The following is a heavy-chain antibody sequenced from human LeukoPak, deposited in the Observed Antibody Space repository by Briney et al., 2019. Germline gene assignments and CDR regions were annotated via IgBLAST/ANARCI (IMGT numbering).Heavy chain of an antibody. Sequence: ETLSLTCAVYGGSFSGYYWSWIRQPPGKGLEWIGEINHSGSTNYNPSLKSRVTISVDTSKNQFSLKLSSVTAADTAVYYCARGGFDSSSWYVSPSFDYWGQGTLVTVSS. CDR3: ARGGFDSSSWYVSPSFDY. CDR2: INHSGST. CDR1: GGSFSGYY. V-gene: IGHV4-34*01. D-gene: IGHD6-13*01. J-gene: IGHJ4*02.